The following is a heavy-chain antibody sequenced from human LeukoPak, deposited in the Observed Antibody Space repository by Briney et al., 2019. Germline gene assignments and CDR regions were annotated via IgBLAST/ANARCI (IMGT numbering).Heavy chain of an antibody. J-gene: IGHJ4*02. D-gene: IGHD3-22*01. V-gene: IGHV3-33*06. Sequence: PGGSLRLSCAASGFTFSSYGMHWVRQAPGKGLEWVAVIWYDGSNKYYADSVKGRFTISRDNPKNTLYLQMNSLRAEDTAVYYCAKLLSVLDYYDSSGYSGYWGQGTLVTVSS. CDR1: GFTFSSYG. CDR3: AKLLSVLDYYDSSGYSGY. CDR2: IWYDGSNK.